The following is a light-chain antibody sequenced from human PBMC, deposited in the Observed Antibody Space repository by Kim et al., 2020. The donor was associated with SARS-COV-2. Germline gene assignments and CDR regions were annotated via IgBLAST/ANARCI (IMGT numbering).Light chain of an antibody. V-gene: IGKV1-9*01. CDR1: QDIGHY. CDR2: RAS. CDR3: QQMDRSPLT. Sequence: SASVGDRVTITCRASQDIGHYLAWYRQKPGKAPEVLIYRASTLQSGVPSRFSGSGSGTEFTLTISSLQAEDFTTYYCQQMDRSPLTFGGGTKLEIK. J-gene: IGKJ4*01.